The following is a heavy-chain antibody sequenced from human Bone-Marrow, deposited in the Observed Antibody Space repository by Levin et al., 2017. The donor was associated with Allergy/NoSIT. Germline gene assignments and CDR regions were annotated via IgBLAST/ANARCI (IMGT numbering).Heavy chain of an antibody. V-gene: IGHV5-10-1*01. CDR3: ARELGFLDSSYSRYYYMDV. CDR1: RYRFTAHW. D-gene: IGHD3/OR15-3a*01. CDR2: VDCSDSST. Sequence: SWGALRLSCTGSRYRFTAHWISWVRQMPGKGLEWMGRVDCSDSSTTYSPSFQGHVTISADKTINTAYLQWSSLEASDTAIYYCARELGFLDSSYSRYYYMDVWGQGTTVTVSS. J-gene: IGHJ6*03.